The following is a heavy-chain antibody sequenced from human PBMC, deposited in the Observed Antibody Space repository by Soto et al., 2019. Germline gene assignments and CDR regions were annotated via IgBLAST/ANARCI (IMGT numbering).Heavy chain of an antibody. CDR1: GFTFSSCA. D-gene: IGHD3-3*01. J-gene: IGHJ4*02. V-gene: IGHV3-30-3*01. CDR2: ISYDGSSK. Sequence: QVQLVESGGGVVQPGRSLRLSCAASGFTFSSCAMHWVRQAPGKGLEWVALISYDGSSKYYADSVKGRFTISRDNSKNTLYLQVNCLSAEDTAVYYCARDKRDLRFLEWSYYFDYWGQGTLVTVSS. CDR3: ARDKRDLRFLEWSYYFDY.